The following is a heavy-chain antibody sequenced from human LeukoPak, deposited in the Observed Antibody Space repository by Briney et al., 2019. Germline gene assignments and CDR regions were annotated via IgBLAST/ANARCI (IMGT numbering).Heavy chain of an antibody. D-gene: IGHD6-6*01. V-gene: IGHV1-24*01. CDR3: ATVLDGIAARPGRVYYYYYMDV. Sequence: ASVKVSCKVSGYTLTELSMHWVRQAPGKGLEWMGGFDPEDGETIYAQKFQGRVTMTEDTSTDTAYMELSSLRSEDTAVYYCATVLDGIAARPGRVYYYYYMDVWGKGTTVTVSS. CDR1: GYTLTELS. CDR2: FDPEDGET. J-gene: IGHJ6*03.